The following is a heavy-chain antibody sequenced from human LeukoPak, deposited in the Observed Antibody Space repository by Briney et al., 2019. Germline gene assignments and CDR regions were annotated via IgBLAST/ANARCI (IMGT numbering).Heavy chain of an antibody. CDR2: MYHSGTT. CDR1: GYSVSSGYY. Sequence: SETLSLTCSVSGYSVSSGYYWGWIRQPPGKGLEWIGSMYHSGTTYYNPSLKSRVTISVDTSKNQFSLKLSSVTAADTAVYYCARPSTYYYGSGSYGLDYWGQGTLVTVSS. V-gene: IGHV4-38-2*02. D-gene: IGHD3-10*01. J-gene: IGHJ4*02. CDR3: ARPSTYYYGSGSYGLDY.